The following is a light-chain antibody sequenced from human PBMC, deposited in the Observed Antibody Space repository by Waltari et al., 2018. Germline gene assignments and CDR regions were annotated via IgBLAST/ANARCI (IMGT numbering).Light chain of an antibody. CDR3: QQYYTTPLT. CDR2: WAS. Sequence: DIVMTQSPDSLAVSLGERATINCKSSQSVLYSSNNKNNLAWYQQKPGQPPKLFIYWASTRESGVPDRFSGSGSGTDFPLTISSLQAEDVAVYYCQQYYTTPLTFGGGTKVEIK. CDR1: QSVLYSSNNKNN. J-gene: IGKJ4*01. V-gene: IGKV4-1*01.